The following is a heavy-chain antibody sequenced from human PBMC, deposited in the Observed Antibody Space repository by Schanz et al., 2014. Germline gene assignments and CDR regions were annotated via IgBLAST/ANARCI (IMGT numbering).Heavy chain of an antibody. CDR2: VNHGGNT. D-gene: IGHD3-10*01. CDR3: ARDQSIVVRGAYLYYYGMDV. J-gene: IGHJ6*02. V-gene: IGHV4-34*01. CDR1: GGSFSGYW. Sequence: QVQLQQWGAGLLKPSETLSLTCAFSGGSFSGYWWTWVRQSPGKGLEWIGEVNHGGNTNYNPSLKSRVTVSGDMSKKQFSLGLSSVTAADTAAYYCARDQSIVVRGAYLYYYGMDVWGQGTTVTVSS.